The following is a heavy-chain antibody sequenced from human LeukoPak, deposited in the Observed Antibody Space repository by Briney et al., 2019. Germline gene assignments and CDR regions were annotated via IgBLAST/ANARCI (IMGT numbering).Heavy chain of an antibody. D-gene: IGHD6-13*01. V-gene: IGHV4-61*01. J-gene: IGHJ6*02. CDR1: GGSVSSGSYY. CDR3: ARVSWGYSSSWYYYYGMDV. Sequence: SETLSLTCTVSGGSVSSGSYYWSWIRQPPGKGLEWIGYIYYSGSTNYNPSLKSRVTISVDTSKNQFSLKLSSVTAADTAVYYCARVSWGYSSSWYYYYGMDVWGQGTTVTVSS. CDR2: IYYSGST.